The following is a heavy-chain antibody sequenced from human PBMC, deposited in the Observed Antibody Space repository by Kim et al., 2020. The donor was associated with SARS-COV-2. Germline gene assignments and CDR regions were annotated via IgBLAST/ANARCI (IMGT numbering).Heavy chain of an antibody. CDR3: ARDSPLQHHDYGDYQDNYYYYGMDV. Sequence: ASVKVSCKSSGYTFTSYGISWVRQAPGQGLEWMGWISAYNGNTNYAQKLQGRVTMTTDTSTSTAYMELRSLRSDDTAVYYCARDSPLQHHDYGDYQDNYYYYGMDVWGQGTTVTVSS. CDR1: GYTFTSYG. J-gene: IGHJ6*02. D-gene: IGHD4-17*01. V-gene: IGHV1-18*01. CDR2: ISAYNGNT.